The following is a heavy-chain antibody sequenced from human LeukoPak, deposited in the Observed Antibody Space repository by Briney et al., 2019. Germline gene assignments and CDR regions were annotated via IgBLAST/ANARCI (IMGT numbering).Heavy chain of an antibody. J-gene: IGHJ4*02. CDR2: IWSDGSND. V-gene: IGHV3-33*01. CDR3: ARDPSGSGWSLSD. CDR1: GFNFGSDA. Sequence: GGSLRLSCTASGFNFGSDAMHWVRQSPGKGLEWVAFIWSDGSNDHYADSVKGRFTISRDNSKNTVCLQMNSLRVEDTAVYYCARDPSGSGWSLSDWGQGTPVTVSS. D-gene: IGHD6-19*01.